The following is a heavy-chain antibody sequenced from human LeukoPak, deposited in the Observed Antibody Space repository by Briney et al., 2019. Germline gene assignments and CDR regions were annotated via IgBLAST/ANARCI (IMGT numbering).Heavy chain of an antibody. CDR2: IYYSGST. J-gene: IGHJ4*02. V-gene: IGHV4-39*01. CDR1: GGSISSSSYY. Sequence: PSETLSLTCTVSGGSISSSSYYWGWIRQPPGKGLEWIGSIYYSGSTYYNPSLKSRVTISVDTSKNQFSLKLSSVTAADTAVYYCARKGRDYYGSGSYYPPDYWGQGTLVTVPS. CDR3: ARKGRDYYGSGSYYPPDY. D-gene: IGHD3-10*01.